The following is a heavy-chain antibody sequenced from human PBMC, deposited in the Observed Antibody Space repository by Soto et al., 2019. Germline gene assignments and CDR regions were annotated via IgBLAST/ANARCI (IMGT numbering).Heavy chain of an antibody. CDR1: GYRLTSDG. J-gene: IGHJ5*02. V-gene: IGHV1-3*01. Sequence: ASVKVSCKGSGYRLTSDGIHWGRQDPGQRLEWMGWINAASGDTKYSPKFQGRVTITRDTSASTAYMELSSLRSEDTAVYYCVRRHVSATGIDWFDPWGQGTLVTVSS. D-gene: IGHD6-13*01. CDR3: VRRHVSATGIDWFDP. CDR2: INAASGDT.